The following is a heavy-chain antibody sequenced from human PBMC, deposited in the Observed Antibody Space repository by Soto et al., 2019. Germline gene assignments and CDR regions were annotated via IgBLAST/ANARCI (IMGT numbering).Heavy chain of an antibody. J-gene: IGHJ6*02. Sequence: GGSLRLSCAASGFTVSSNYMSWVRQAPGKGLEWVSVIYSGGSTYYADSVKGRFTIPRDNSKNTLYLQMNSLRAEDTAVYYCARNWNEYYYYGMDVWGQGTTVTVSS. CDR1: GFTVSSNY. D-gene: IGHD1-1*01. V-gene: IGHV3-53*01. CDR2: IYSGGST. CDR3: ARNWNEYYYYGMDV.